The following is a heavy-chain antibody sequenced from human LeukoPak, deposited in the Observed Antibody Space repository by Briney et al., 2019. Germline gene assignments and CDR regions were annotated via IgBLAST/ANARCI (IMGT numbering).Heavy chain of an antibody. CDR2: IYPGDSDT. Sequence: GESLKISCKGSGYSFTSYWISWVRQMPGKGLEWMGIIYPGDSDTRYSPSFQGQVTISADKSISTAYLQWSSLKASDTAMYYCARHRYYDSSGYYSTIDYWGQGTLVTVSS. D-gene: IGHD3-22*01. J-gene: IGHJ4*02. CDR3: ARHRYYDSSGYYSTIDY. CDR1: GYSFTSYW. V-gene: IGHV5-51*01.